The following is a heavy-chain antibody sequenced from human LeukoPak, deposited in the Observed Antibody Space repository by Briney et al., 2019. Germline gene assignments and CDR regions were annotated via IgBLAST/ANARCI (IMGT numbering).Heavy chain of an antibody. Sequence: VASVKVSCKASGYTFTSYGISWVRQAPGQGLEWMGWISAYNGNTNYAQKLQGRVTMTTDTSTSTAYMELRSLRSDDTAVYYCARGVSYYYDSSGYYQDYRGQGTLVTVSS. CDR2: ISAYNGNT. CDR1: GYTFTSYG. D-gene: IGHD3-22*01. J-gene: IGHJ4*02. V-gene: IGHV1-18*01. CDR3: ARGVSYYYDSSGYYQDY.